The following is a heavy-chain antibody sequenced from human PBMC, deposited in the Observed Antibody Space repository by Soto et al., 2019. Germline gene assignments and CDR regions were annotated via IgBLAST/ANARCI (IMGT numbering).Heavy chain of an antibody. Sequence: QVQLQESGPGLVKPSQTLSLTCTVSGGSISSGGYYWSWIRQHPGKGLEWIGYIYYSGSTYYNPSLKSRVTISVDTSKNQFSLKLSSVTAADTAVYYCARVWSPYYYDTSPGDFDYWGQGTLVTVSS. CDR2: IYYSGST. D-gene: IGHD3-22*01. CDR3: ARVWSPYYYDTSPGDFDY. J-gene: IGHJ4*02. CDR1: GGSISSGGYY. V-gene: IGHV4-31*03.